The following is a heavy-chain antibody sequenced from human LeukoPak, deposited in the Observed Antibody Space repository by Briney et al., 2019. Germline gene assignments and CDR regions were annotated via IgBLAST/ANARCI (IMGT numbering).Heavy chain of an antibody. CDR3: AKDFTAGYCSSTSCYFGYYYYYYMDV. D-gene: IGHD2-2*01. CDR1: GFTFSSYG. J-gene: IGHJ6*03. Sequence: GGSLRLSCAASGFTFSSYGMHWVRQVPGKGLEWVAFIRYDGSNKYYADSVKGRFTISRDNSKNTLYLQMNSLRAEDTAVYYCAKDFTAGYCSSTSCYFGYYYYYYMDVWGKGTTVTISS. CDR2: IRYDGSNK. V-gene: IGHV3-30*02.